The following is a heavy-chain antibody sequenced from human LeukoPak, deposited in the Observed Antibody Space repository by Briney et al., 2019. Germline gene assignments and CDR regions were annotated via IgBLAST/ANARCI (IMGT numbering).Heavy chain of an antibody. CDR1: GFTFSSYA. CDR3: AKDKRDGYNPLDY. D-gene: IGHD5-24*01. CDR2: ISGSGGST. V-gene: IGHV3-23*01. J-gene: IGHJ4*02. Sequence: GGSLRLSCAASGFTFSSYAMSWVRQAPGKGLEWVSTISGSGGSTYYADSVKGRFTISRDNSKNTLYLQMNSLSAEDTAVYHCAKDKRDGYNPLDYCGQGTLGTVSS.